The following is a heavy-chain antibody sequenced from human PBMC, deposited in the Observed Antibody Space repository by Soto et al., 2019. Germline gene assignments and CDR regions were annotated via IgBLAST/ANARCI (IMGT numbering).Heavy chain of an antibody. D-gene: IGHD3-3*01. J-gene: IGHJ4*02. CDR3: ARGWDFWSGYYTGGFDY. CDR1: DSSLSSSTYY. CDR2: IYYSGNS. Sequence: SETLSLTCSVSDSSLSSSTYYWGWIRQPPGKGLEWIGSIYYSGNSYYNPPLKSRVTISVDTSKNQLSLNLTSVTAADTAVYYCARGWDFWSGYYTGGFDYSGPGTTVTVYS. V-gene: IGHV4-39*01.